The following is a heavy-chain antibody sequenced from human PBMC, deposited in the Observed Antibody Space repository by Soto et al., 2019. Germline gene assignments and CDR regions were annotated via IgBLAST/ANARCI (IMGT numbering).Heavy chain of an antibody. CDR1: GYTFTTYG. Sequence: QVQLVQSGAEVKKPGASVKVSCKASGYTFTTYGISWVRQAPGQGLEWMGWINAYNGDTNYAQKLQGRVTMTTDTSTSTAYMELRSLISDDTAVYYCARDKGSSSWYYFVDYWGQGTLVTVSS. D-gene: IGHD6-13*01. J-gene: IGHJ4*02. CDR2: INAYNGDT. V-gene: IGHV1-18*01. CDR3: ARDKGSSSWYYFVDY.